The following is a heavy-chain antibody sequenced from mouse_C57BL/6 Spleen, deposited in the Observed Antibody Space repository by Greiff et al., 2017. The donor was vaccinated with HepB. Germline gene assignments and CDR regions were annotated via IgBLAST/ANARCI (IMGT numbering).Heavy chain of an antibody. J-gene: IGHJ4*01. D-gene: IGHD1-1*01. CDR1: GFNIKDYY. V-gene: IGHV14-2*01. Sequence: EVQLQQSGAELVKPGASVKLSCTASGFNIKDYYMHWVKQRTEQGLEWIGRIDPEDGDTNYDPKFQGKATITADTSSNTAYLQLRSLTSEDTAVYYCDLCSSYEGYYAMDYWGQGTSVTVSS. CDR2: IDPEDGDT. CDR3: DLCSSYEGYYAMDY.